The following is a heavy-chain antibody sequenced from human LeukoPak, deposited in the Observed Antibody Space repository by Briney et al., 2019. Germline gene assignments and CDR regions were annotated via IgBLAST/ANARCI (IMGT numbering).Heavy chain of an antibody. D-gene: IGHD3-10*01. CDR3: ARDYGSGSYYNSDAFDI. CDR2: ISSSSSYI. CDR1: GFTFSSYS. J-gene: IGHJ3*02. V-gene: IGHV3-21*01. Sequence: GGSLRLSCAASGFTFSSYSMNWVRQAPGKGLEWVSSISSSSSYIYYADSVKGRFTISRDNAKNSLYLQMNSLRAEDTAVYYCARDYGSGSYYNSDAFDIWGQGTMVTVPS.